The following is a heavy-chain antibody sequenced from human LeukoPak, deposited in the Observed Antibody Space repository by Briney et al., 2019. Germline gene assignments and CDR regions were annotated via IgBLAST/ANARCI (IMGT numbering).Heavy chain of an antibody. D-gene: IGHD3-3*01. Sequence: GGSLRVSCAASGFTFSNAWMSWVRQAPGRGVEWVSVIYSGEKTQYADYAKGRLTISRHNSKNTLYLQMNSLRPDNTAVYYCARPSFGVVAPDYWGQGTLVTVSS. J-gene: IGHJ4*02. CDR2: IYSGEKT. CDR1: GFTFSNAW. V-gene: IGHV3-53*04. CDR3: ARPSFGVVAPDY.